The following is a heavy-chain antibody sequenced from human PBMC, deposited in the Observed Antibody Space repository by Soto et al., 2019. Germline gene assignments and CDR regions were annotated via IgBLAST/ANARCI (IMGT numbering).Heavy chain of an antibody. Sequence: GVLRLSCAASGFTFSSYAMSWVRQAPGKGLEWVSAISGSGGSTYYADSVKSRFTISRDNSKNTLYLQMNSLRADDTAVYYCALSRPHGAPTYNWFDPWGQGTLVTVSS. CDR2: ISGSGGST. J-gene: IGHJ5*02. D-gene: IGHD4-17*01. CDR3: ALSRPHGAPTYNWFDP. CDR1: GFTFSSYA. V-gene: IGHV3-23*01.